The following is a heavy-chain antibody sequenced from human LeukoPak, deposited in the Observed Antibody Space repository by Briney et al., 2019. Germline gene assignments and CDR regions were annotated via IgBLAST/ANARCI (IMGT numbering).Heavy chain of an antibody. D-gene: IGHD4-17*01. J-gene: IGHJ4*02. CDR2: AYYSGST. CDR1: GGSISDFY. V-gene: IGHV4-59*08. CDR3: ARMVTTMYYFDY. Sequence: SETLSLTCTVSGGSISDFYWSWIRQSPGKGLEWIGYAYYSGSTNYNPSLKSRVTISVDVSKRQFSLKLTSMTAADTAVYYCARMVTTMYYFDYWGQGTLVAVSS.